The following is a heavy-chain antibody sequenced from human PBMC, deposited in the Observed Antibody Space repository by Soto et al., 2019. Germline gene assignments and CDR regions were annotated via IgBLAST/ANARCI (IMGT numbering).Heavy chain of an antibody. V-gene: IGHV4-39*01. J-gene: IGHJ4*02. CDR3: ARKEDGYNRLFDY. D-gene: IGHD5-12*01. Sequence: SETLSLTCTVSGVSINSRGYYWGWIRQPPGKGLEWIESMFYSGTTYYNPSLKSRITIAVDSSKNQFSLSLSSVTAADTAFYYCARKEDGYNRLFDYWGQGILVTVS. CDR1: GVSINSRGYY. CDR2: MFYSGTT.